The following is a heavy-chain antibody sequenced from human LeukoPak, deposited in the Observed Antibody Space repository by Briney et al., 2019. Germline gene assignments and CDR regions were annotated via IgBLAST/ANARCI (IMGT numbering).Heavy chain of an antibody. CDR1: GFTVSSNY. CDR3: AIQQQLVLWY. J-gene: IGHJ4*02. CDR2: IYSGGST. Sequence: GGSLRLSCAASGFTVSSNYMSWVRQAPGKGLEWVSVIYSGGSTYYADSVKGRFAISRDNSKNTLYLQMNSLRAEDTAVYYCAIQQQLVLWYWGQGTLVTVSS. D-gene: IGHD6-13*01. V-gene: IGHV3-53*01.